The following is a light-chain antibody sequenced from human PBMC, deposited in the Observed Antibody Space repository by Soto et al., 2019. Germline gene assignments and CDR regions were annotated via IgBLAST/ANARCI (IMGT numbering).Light chain of an antibody. CDR3: QQSYSTRALT. CDR2: AAS. Sequence: DIQMTQSPSSLSASVGDRVTITCRASQSISSYLNWYQQKPGKAPKLLIYAASSLQSGVPSRFSGSGSGTDFTLTISSLQPEDFATCYWQQSYSTRALTFGGGTKVEIK. J-gene: IGKJ4*01. V-gene: IGKV1-39*01. CDR1: QSISSY.